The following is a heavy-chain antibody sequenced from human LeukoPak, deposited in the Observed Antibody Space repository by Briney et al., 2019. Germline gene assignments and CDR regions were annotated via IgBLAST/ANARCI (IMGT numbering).Heavy chain of an antibody. Sequence: GGSLRLSCAASGLTFTNFAMSWVRQASGKGLEWVSGISGSGGSTSYADSVKGRFSISRDNSKNMVCLQMSTLRAEDTAVYYCAKVYYSSLAYFFGYWGQGTLVTVSS. CDR1: GLTFTNFA. CDR3: AKVYYSSLAYFFGY. CDR2: ISGSGGST. V-gene: IGHV3-23*01. D-gene: IGHD3-22*01. J-gene: IGHJ4*02.